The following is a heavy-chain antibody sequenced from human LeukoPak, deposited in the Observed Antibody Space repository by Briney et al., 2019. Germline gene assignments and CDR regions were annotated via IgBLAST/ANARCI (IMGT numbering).Heavy chain of an antibody. V-gene: IGHV4-59*01. CDR2: LYYSGST. Sequence: PSETLSLTCTVSGGSISSYSWSWIRQPPGKGLEWIGSLYYSGSTTYNPSLKSRVTISVDTSKSQSSLKLSSVTDADTAVYYCARDGYSGTYYYGMDVWGQGATVTVSS. D-gene: IGHD5-24*01. CDR1: GGSISSYS. J-gene: IGHJ6*02. CDR3: ARDGYSGTYYYGMDV.